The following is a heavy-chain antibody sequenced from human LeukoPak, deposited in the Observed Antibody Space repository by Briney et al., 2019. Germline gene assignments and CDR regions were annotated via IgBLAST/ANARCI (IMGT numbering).Heavy chain of an antibody. Sequence: GGSLRLSCAASGFTFSSYSMNWVRQAPGKGLEWVSSISRSSSYIYYADSVKGRFTISRDNAKNSLYLQMNSLRAEDTAVYHCARDWGAAAGTFDYWGQXTLXXVSS. V-gene: IGHV3-21*01. CDR1: GFTFSSYS. CDR3: ARDWGAAAGTFDY. CDR2: ISRSSSYI. D-gene: IGHD6-13*01. J-gene: IGHJ4*02.